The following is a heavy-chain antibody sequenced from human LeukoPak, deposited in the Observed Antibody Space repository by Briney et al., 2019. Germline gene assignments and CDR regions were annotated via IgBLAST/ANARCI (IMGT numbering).Heavy chain of an antibody. D-gene: IGHD3-10*02. CDR2: INQDEI. CDR1: GFTFSSSW. V-gene: IGHV3-7*01. J-gene: IGHJ6*04. Sequence: GKSLRLSCVASGFTFSSSWMSWVRQGPGKGLEWVASINQDEIHYVDAVRGRFTISRDNAKNSLYLQMNSLRAEDTAVYYCAELGITMIGGVWGKGTTVTISS. CDR3: AELGITMIGGV.